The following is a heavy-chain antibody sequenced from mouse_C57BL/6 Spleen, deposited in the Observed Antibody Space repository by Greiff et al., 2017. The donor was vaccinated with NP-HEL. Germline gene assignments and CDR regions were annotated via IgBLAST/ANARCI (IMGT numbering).Heavy chain of an antibody. CDR3: AKIFGNYDYAMDY. D-gene: IGHD2-1*01. CDR1: GFSLTSYG. J-gene: IGHJ4*01. CDR2: IWRGGST. V-gene: IGHV2-5*01. Sequence: VQRVESGPGLVQPSQSLSITCTASGFSLTSYGVHWVRQSPGKGLEWLGVIWRGGSTDYNAAFMSRLSITKDNSKSQVYFKMNSLQADDTAIYYCAKIFGNYDYAMDYWGQGTSVTVSS.